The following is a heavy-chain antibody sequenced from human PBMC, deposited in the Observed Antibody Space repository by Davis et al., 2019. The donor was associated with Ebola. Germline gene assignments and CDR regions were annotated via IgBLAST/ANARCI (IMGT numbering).Heavy chain of an antibody. V-gene: IGHV1-18*01. CDR3: AKDLAYCGGDCFLYSYYGMDV. CDR2: ISAYNGNT. D-gene: IGHD2-21*02. Sequence: ASVKVSCKASGYTFTSYGISWVRQAPGQGLEWMGWISAYNGNTNYAQKLQGRVTMTTDTSTSTAYMELRSLRSDDTAVYYCAKDLAYCGGDCFLYSYYGMDVWGQGTTVTVSS. J-gene: IGHJ6*02. CDR1: GYTFTSYG.